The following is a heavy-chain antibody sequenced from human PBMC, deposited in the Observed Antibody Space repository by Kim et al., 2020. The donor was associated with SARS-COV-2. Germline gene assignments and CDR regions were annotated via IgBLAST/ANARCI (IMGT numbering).Heavy chain of an antibody. V-gene: IGHV1-3*01. D-gene: IGHD1-7*01. CDR1: GYTFTSYA. J-gene: IGHJ4*02. CDR2: INAGNGNT. Sequence: ASVKVSCKASGYTFTSYAMHWVRQAPGQRLEWMGWINAGNGNTKYSQKFQGRVTITRDTSASTAYMELSSLRSEDTAVYYCARAEYNWNSLLGPLDYWGQGTLVTVSS. CDR3: ARAEYNWNSLLGPLDY.